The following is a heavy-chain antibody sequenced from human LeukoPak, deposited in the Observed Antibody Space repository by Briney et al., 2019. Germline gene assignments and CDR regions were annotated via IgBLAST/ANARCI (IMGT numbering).Heavy chain of an antibody. Sequence: PGGSLRLSCAASGFTLSSHPMNWVRQAPGKGLEWVSYIGNDGRMMYYADSVKGRSTISRDSAKNSLYLQMNSLGADDTAVYYCARDASHFDSSGYFHNYYYGMDVWGQGTTVTVSS. CDR3: ARDASHFDSSGYFHNYYYGMDV. CDR1: GFTLSSHP. D-gene: IGHD3-22*01. V-gene: IGHV3-48*03. J-gene: IGHJ6*02. CDR2: IGNDGRMM.